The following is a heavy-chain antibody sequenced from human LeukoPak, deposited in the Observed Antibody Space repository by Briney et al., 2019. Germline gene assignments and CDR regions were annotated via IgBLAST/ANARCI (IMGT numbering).Heavy chain of an antibody. J-gene: IGHJ4*02. CDR1: GYTFTNYY. CDR2: ITPSGGAT. CDR3: ARERNSGYYFFDY. Sequence: ASVKVSCKASGYTFTNYYIHWVRQAPGQGLEWMGKITPSGGATTYAQKFQGRVIVTRDTFTSTFYMELSSLRSEDTAVYYCARERNSGYYFFDYWGQGTLVTVSS. V-gene: IGHV1-46*03. D-gene: IGHD3-22*01.